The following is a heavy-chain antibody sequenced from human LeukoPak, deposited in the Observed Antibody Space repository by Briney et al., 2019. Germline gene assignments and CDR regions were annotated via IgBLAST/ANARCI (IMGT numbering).Heavy chain of an antibody. CDR1: GGSISSSNYN. CDR2: IYYRGTT. V-gene: IGHV4-39*01. J-gene: IGHJ6*02. CDR3: ARQGAHGGFLEWGTAPNYDSNHGMDV. D-gene: IGHD3-3*01. Sequence: SETLSLTCTVSGGSISSSNYNWGWIRQPPGKGPEWIASIYYRGTTYYNPSLKSRVTISVDTSKSQFSLRLRSVTAADTAVYYCARQGAHGGFLEWGTAPNYDSNHGMDVWGQGTTVTVSS.